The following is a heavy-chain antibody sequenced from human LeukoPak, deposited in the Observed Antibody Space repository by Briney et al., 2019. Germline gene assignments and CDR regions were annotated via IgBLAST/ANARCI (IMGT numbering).Heavy chain of an antibody. CDR3: VIVVYAPLGFQH. D-gene: IGHD2-8*02. CDR2: IIPIFGTA. Sequence: ASVNVSCKASGYTFKNYGIMWVRHAPGQGLEWMGGIIPIFGTANYAQKFQGRVTITADESTSTAYMELSSLRSEDTAVYYCVIVVYAPLGFQHWGQGTLVTVSS. CDR1: GYTFKNYG. J-gene: IGHJ1*01. V-gene: IGHV1-69*13.